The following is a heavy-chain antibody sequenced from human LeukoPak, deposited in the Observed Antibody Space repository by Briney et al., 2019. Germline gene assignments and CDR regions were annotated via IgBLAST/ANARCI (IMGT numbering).Heavy chain of an antibody. J-gene: IGHJ4*02. Sequence: PGGSLRLSCAASGFTFSSYWMHWVRHAPGKGLLWVSRIKNDGSSTNYADSVKGRFTISRDNAKNTLYLQINSLRAEDTAVYYCVRDAWMASTPLDYWGQGTLVTVSS. D-gene: IGHD5-24*01. CDR3: VRDAWMASTPLDY. V-gene: IGHV3-74*01. CDR1: GFTFSSYW. CDR2: IKNDGSST.